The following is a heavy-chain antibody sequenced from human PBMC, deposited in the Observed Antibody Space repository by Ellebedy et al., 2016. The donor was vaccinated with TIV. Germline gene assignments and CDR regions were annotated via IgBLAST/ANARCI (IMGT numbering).Heavy chain of an antibody. CDR2: IHTNTGHP. Sequence: AASVKVSCKASGYTFTKYSMNWVRQPPGQGLEWMGWIHTNTGHPTNAQGFTGRFVFSLDTAISTAYLQITSLKAEDTAVYYCGLNGVSTSDFDYWGQGTLVTVSS. D-gene: IGHD5/OR15-5a*01. V-gene: IGHV7-4-1*02. J-gene: IGHJ4*02. CDR3: GLNGVSTSDFDY. CDR1: GYTFTKYS.